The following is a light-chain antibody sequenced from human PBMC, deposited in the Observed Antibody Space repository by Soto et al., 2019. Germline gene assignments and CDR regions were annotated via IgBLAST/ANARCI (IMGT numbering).Light chain of an antibody. J-gene: IGKJ2*01. CDR1: QNVLYKSNNENY. CDR3: QQYYT. V-gene: IGKV4-1*01. CDR2: WAS. Sequence: DIVMTQSPDSLAVSLGERATINCKSSQNVLYKSNNENYLAWFQQKPGQPPKLLIYWASTRKSGVPDRFTGSGSGSDFTLTISSLQAEDVAVYYCQQYYTFGQGTKLEI.